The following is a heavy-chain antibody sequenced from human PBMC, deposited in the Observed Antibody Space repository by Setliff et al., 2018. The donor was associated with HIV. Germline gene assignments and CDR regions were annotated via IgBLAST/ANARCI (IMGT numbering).Heavy chain of an antibody. V-gene: IGHV4-31*03. D-gene: IGHD2-2*01. CDR2: VYYTGTS. CDR3: ARGESTTWDLAEYFQH. J-gene: IGHJ1*01. CDR1: GVSVSSGGYY. Sequence: LSLTCTVSGVSVSSGGYYWSWIRQHPGKGLEWIGYVYYTGTSYFNPSLKSRITISVDTSKNHFSLKLGFVTAADTAVYYCARGESTTWDLAEYFQHWGHGTLGTVSS.